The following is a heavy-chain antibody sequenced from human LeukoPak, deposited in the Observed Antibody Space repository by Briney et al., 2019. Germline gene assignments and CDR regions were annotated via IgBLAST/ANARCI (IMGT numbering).Heavy chain of an antibody. D-gene: IGHD1-1*01. CDR1: GFTFCSYS. CDR2: ISATSGTI. CDR3: AKSDNYDY. Sequence: GGSLRLSCAAYGFTFCSYSVDSGRQAPGKGLEWVSLISATSGTIYYADSVRGRFTISRDNAKNSLFLQMNSLRAEDTAVYYCAKSDNYDYWGQGTLVTVSS. J-gene: IGHJ4*02. V-gene: IGHV3-48*01.